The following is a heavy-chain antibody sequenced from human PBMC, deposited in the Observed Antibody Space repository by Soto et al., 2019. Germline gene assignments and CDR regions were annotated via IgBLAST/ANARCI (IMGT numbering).Heavy chain of an antibody. J-gene: IGHJ6*02. CDR3: ARTLRYFDWLLPTPNYYYYYGMDV. CDR1: GGTFSSDA. D-gene: IGHD3-9*01. Sequence: GASVKVSCKASGGTFSSDAISWVRQAPGQGLEWMGGIIPIFGTANYAQKFQGRVTITADESTSTAYMELSSLRSEDTAVYYCARTLRYFDWLLPTPNYYYYYGMDVWGQGTTVTVSS. CDR2: IIPIFGTA. V-gene: IGHV1-69*13.